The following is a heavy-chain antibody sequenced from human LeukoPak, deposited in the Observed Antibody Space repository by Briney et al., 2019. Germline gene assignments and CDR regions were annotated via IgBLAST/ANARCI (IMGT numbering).Heavy chain of an antibody. D-gene: IGHD6-19*01. CDR3: ARERHKSSSWHYSDY. CDR2: IKPDGSEN. V-gene: IGHV3-7*05. Sequence: PGGSLRLSCAASGFTFSGYWMSWVRQAPGKGLQWVANIKPDGSENDYVDSLKGRFTISRDNAKNALYLQMSSLRGEDTAVYYCARERHKSSSWHYSDYWGQGTLVTVSS. J-gene: IGHJ4*02. CDR1: GFTFSGYW.